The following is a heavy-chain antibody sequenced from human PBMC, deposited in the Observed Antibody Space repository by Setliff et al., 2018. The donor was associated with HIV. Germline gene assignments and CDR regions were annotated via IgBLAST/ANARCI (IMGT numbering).Heavy chain of an antibody. J-gene: IGHJ1*01. D-gene: IGHD3-22*01. CDR3: ARHRHDSSGNFGHFQL. CDR2: IYPGDSDT. Sequence: GESLKISCKASGYSFTTYWIGWVRQMPGKGLEWMGIIYPGDSDTRYSPSFQGQVTISADKSISTAYLQWSSLKASDTAMYYCARHRHDSSGNFGHFQLWGQGTLVTVSS. CDR1: GYSFTTYW. V-gene: IGHV5-51*01.